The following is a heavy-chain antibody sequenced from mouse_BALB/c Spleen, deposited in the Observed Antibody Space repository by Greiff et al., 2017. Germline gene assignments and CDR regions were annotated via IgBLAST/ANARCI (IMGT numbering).Heavy chain of an antibody. CDR1: GFTFSSYT. V-gene: IGHV5-12-2*01. D-gene: IGHD1-1*01. J-gene: IGHJ4*01. Sequence: EVQLQESGGGLVQPGGSLKLSCAASGFTFSSYTMSWVRQTPEKRLEWVAYISNGGGSTYYPDTVKGRFTISRDNAKNTLYLQMSSLKSEDTAMYYCARRDYYGMMDYWGQGTSVTVSS. CDR3: ARRDYYGMMDY. CDR2: ISNGGGST.